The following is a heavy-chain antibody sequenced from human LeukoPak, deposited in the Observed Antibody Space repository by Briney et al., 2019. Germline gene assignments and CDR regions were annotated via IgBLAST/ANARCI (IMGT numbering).Heavy chain of an antibody. CDR3: AREVAGIAYYYYGMDV. D-gene: IGHD6-19*01. V-gene: IGHV3-74*01. J-gene: IGHJ6*02. Sequence: PGGSLRLSCAASGFTFSSYWMHWVRQAPGKGLVWVSRINSDGSSTSYADSVKGRFTISRDNAKNTLYLQMNSLRAEDTAVYYCAREVAGIAYYYYGMDVWGQGTTVTVSS. CDR2: INSDGSST. CDR1: GFTFSSYW.